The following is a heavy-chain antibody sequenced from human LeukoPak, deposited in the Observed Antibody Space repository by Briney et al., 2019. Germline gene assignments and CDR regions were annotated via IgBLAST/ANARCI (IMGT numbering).Heavy chain of an antibody. D-gene: IGHD3-9*01. CDR3: ARGDGIRYFDWLPYY. Sequence: ASVKVSCKASGYTFTSYAMHWVRQAPGQRLEWMGWINAGNGNTKYSQKFQGRVTITRDTSASTAYMELSSLRSEDTAVYYCARGDGIRYFDWLPYYWGQGTLVTVSS. CDR1: GYTFTSYA. CDR2: INAGNGNT. J-gene: IGHJ4*02. V-gene: IGHV1-3*01.